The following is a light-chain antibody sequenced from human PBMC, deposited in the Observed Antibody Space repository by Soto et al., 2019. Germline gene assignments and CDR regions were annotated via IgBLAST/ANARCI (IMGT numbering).Light chain of an antibody. J-gene: IGLJ2*01. Sequence: QSALTQPASVSGSPGQSITISCTGTSSDVGSHNLVSWYQQHPGKAPKLMIYEVSKRPSGVSNRFSGSKSGNTASLTISGLQAEDEADYYCCSYAGSHVVFGGGTKLTVL. CDR2: EVS. V-gene: IGLV2-23*02. CDR1: SSDVGSHNL. CDR3: CSYAGSHVV.